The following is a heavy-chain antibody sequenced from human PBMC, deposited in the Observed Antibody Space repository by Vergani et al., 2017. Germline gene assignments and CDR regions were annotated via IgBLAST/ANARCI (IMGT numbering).Heavy chain of an antibody. V-gene: IGHV1-46*01. CDR3: AIRYSSGWTWDFQH. Sequence: QVQLVQSGAEVKKPGASVKVFCKASGYIFTGYYMHWVRQAPGQGLEWMGWINPSGGSTSYAQKFQGRVTMTRDTSTSTVYMELSSLRSEDTAVYYCAIRYSSGWTWDFQHWGQGTLVTVSS. CDR2: INPSGGST. CDR1: GYIFTGYY. J-gene: IGHJ1*01. D-gene: IGHD6-19*01.